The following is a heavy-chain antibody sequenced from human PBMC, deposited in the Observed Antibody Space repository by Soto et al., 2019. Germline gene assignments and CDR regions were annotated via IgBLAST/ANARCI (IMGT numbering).Heavy chain of an antibody. J-gene: IGHJ5*02. Sequence: EVQLVQSGAEVKKPGESLKISCKGSGYSFTSYWIGWVRQMPGKVLEWMGIIYPGDSDTRYSPSFQGQVTISADKSISTAYLQWSSLKASDTAMYYCATNHCSGGSCYNWFDPWGQGTLVTVSS. CDR1: GYSFTSYW. D-gene: IGHD2-15*01. V-gene: IGHV5-51*03. CDR3: ATNHCSGGSCYNWFDP. CDR2: IYPGDSDT.